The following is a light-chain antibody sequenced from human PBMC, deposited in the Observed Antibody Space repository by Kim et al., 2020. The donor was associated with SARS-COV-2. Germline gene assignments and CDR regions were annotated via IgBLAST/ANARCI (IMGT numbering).Light chain of an antibody. CDR1: SSDVGAYDY. V-gene: IGLV2-14*03. Sequence: SGSPGQSVTISCTGTSSDVGAYDYVSWYQQHPGKAPKLIIHDVSQRPSGVSNRFSGSKSGNTASLTISGLQAEDETNYYCSSYPRLFGGGTQLTVL. CDR2: DVS. CDR3: SSYPRL. J-gene: IGLJ3*02.